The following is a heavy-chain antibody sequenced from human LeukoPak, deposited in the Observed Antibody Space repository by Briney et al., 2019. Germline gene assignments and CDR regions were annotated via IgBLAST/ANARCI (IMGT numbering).Heavy chain of an antibody. CDR1: GGSFSGHY. V-gene: IGHV4-34*01. J-gene: IGHJ4*02. D-gene: IGHD6-19*01. Sequence: SETLPLTCTVYGGSFSGHYWSWIRQPPGNGLEWIGEIHHSGSTNYNPSLKTRVTISVDTSRYQFSLKLSSVTAADTAVYYCARGTVSGGLHLDYWGQGTLVTVSS. CDR3: ARGTVSGGLHLDY. CDR2: IHHSGST.